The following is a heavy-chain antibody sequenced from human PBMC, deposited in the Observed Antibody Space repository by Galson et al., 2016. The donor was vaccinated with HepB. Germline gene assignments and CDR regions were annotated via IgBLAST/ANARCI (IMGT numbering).Heavy chain of an antibody. Sequence: SLRLSCAASGFTFSSYGMHWVRQAPGKGLEWVAVISYDGSNKYYADSVKGRFTISRDNSKNTLYLQMNSLRAEDTAVYYCAKNMVVGYWYFDLWGRGTLVTVSS. CDR2: ISYDGSNK. V-gene: IGHV3-30*18. CDR3: AKNMVVGYWYFDL. D-gene: IGHD3-10*01. J-gene: IGHJ2*01. CDR1: GFTFSSYG.